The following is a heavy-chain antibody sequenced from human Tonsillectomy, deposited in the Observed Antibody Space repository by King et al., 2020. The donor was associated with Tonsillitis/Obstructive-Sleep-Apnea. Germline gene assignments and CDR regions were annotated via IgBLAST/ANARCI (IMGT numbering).Heavy chain of an antibody. V-gene: IGHV4-30-4*01. CDR1: GDSISRGDYY. Sequence: PLQESGPGQVKPSVTLSLTCSLSGDSISRGDYYWGWIRQSPGKGPEWIANIYYSGVIDYNPSLKSRITASLDTSQNQFSLKLSSVTVADSAVYYCNRADRGWGQGTLVTVSS. CDR2: IYYSGVI. D-gene: IGHD1-14*01. J-gene: IGHJ4*02. CDR3: NRADRG.